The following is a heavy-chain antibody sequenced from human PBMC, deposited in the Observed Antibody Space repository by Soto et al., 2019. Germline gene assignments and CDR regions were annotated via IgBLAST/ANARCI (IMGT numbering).Heavy chain of an antibody. Sequence: EVQLVETGGGLIQPRGSLRLSCAASGFTVSSNYMSWVRQAPGKGLEWVSVIYSGGSTYYADSVKGRFTISRDNSKNTLYLQMNSLGAEDTAVYYCAREGYCSGGSCSDDAFDIWGQGTMVTVSS. V-gene: IGHV3-53*02. CDR2: IYSGGST. CDR1: GFTVSSNY. CDR3: AREGYCSGGSCSDDAFDI. J-gene: IGHJ3*02. D-gene: IGHD2-15*01.